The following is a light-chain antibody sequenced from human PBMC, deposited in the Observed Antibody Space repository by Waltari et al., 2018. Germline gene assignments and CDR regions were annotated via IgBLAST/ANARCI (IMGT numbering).Light chain of an antibody. V-gene: IGKV4-1*01. J-gene: IGKJ2*03. CDR2: WSS. CDR3: QQYYSTPYS. CDR1: QNILYRSDNKNY. Sequence: DIVMTQSPDSLALSLGARATINCKSSQNILYRSDNKNYLAWYQQKVGQPPKVLIYWSSTRECGVPDRFSGSGSGTDFTLTISSLQAEDVAVYYCQQYYSTPYSFGQGTKLEIK.